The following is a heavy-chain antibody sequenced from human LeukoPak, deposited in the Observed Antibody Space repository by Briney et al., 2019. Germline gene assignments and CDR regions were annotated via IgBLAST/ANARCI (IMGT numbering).Heavy chain of an antibody. J-gene: IGHJ4*02. Sequence: ASVKVSCKVSGYTLTELSMHWVRQAPGKGLEWMGGFDPEDGETIYAQKLQGRVTMTEDTSTDTAYMELSSLRSEDTAVYYCATLRLHYYDSSGYYFSWGQGTLVTVSS. V-gene: IGHV1-24*01. CDR3: ATLRLHYYDSSGYYFS. CDR2: FDPEDGET. CDR1: GYTLTELS. D-gene: IGHD3-22*01.